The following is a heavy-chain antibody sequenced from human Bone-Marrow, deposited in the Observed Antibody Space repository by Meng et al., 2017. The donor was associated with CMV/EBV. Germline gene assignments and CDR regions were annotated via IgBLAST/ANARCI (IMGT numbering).Heavy chain of an antibody. CDR3: AKGSGGSGWYRFDY. Sequence: GGSLRLSCAASGFTFSSYAMHWVRQAPGKGLEWVAVISYDGSNKYYADSVKGRFTISRDNSKNTLYLQMNSLRAEDAAVYYCAKGSGGSGWYRFDYWGQGTLVTVSS. D-gene: IGHD6-19*01. CDR1: GFTFSSYA. J-gene: IGHJ4*02. CDR2: ISYDGSNK. V-gene: IGHV3-30*04.